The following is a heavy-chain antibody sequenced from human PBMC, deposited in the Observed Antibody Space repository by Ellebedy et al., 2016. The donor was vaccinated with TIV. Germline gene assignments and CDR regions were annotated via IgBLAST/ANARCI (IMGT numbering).Heavy chain of an antibody. CDR3: ARGYDYIWGSYNPSL. V-gene: IGHV1-69*13. J-gene: IGHJ2*01. D-gene: IGHD3-16*01. Sequence: SVKVSXXASGGTFSSYAISWVRQAPGQGLEWMGGIIPIFGTANYAQKFQGRVTITADESTSTAYMELSSLRSEDTAVYYCARGYDYIWGSYNPSLWGRGTLVTVSS. CDR2: IIPIFGTA. CDR1: GGTFSSYA.